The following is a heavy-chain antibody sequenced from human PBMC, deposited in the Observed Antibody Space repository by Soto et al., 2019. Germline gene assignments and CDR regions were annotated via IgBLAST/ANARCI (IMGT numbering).Heavy chain of an antibody. CDR1: GFTFSSYW. V-gene: IGHV3-7*01. CDR3: ARVGYCSSTSCYAAYYYYYYMDV. CDR2: IKQDGSEK. Sequence: GGSLRLSCAASGFTFSSYWMSWVRQAPGKGLEWVANIKQDGSEKYYVDSVKGRFTISRDNAKNSLYLQMNSLRAEDTAVYYCARVGYCSSTSCYAAYYYYYYMDVWGKGTTVTVSS. D-gene: IGHD2-2*01. J-gene: IGHJ6*03.